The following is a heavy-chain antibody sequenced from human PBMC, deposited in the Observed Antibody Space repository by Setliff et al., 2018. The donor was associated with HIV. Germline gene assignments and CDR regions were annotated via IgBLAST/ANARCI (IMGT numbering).Heavy chain of an antibody. Sequence: PSETLSLTCNVSAASVGTGAYYWSWIRQSPGKGLEWLGYLYYSGSIDYNPSLKTRVSISIDMSKNQISLKMSSVTAADTAVYFCARGLRTSLVFFDSWGQGILVTVSS. CDR1: AASVGTGAYY. J-gene: IGHJ4*02. D-gene: IGHD2-8*01. CDR3: ARGLRTSLVFFDS. V-gene: IGHV4-61*08. CDR2: LYYSGSI.